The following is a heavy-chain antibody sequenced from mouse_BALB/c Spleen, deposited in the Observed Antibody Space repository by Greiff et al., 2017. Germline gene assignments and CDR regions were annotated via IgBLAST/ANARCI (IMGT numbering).Heavy chain of an antibody. V-gene: IGHV5-6*03. Sequence: DVMLVESGGGLVQPGGSRKLSCAASGFTFSSFGMHWVRQAPEKGLEWVATISDGGSYTYYPDSVKGRFTISRDNAKNNLYLQMSSLKSEDTAMYYCAREGNHGGFAYWGQGTLVTVSA. CDR3: AREGNHGGFAY. J-gene: IGHJ3*01. CDR2: ISDGGSYT. CDR1: GFTFSSFG. D-gene: IGHD2-1*01.